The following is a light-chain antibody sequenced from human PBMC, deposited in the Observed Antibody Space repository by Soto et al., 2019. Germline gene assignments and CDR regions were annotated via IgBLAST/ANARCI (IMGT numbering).Light chain of an antibody. J-gene: IGKJ1*01. V-gene: IGKV3-20*01. CDR3: QQYGSSPRT. Sequence: EIVLTQSPGTLSLSPGERATLSCRASQSITGSYLAWYQQKPGQAPSLLMHDISRRTTGIPERFSGSGSGTDFTLTISRLEPEDFAVYYCQQYGSSPRTFGQGTKVDSK. CDR1: QSITGSY. CDR2: DIS.